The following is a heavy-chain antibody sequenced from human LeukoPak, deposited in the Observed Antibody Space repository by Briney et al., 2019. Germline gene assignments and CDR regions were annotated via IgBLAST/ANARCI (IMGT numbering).Heavy chain of an antibody. CDR1: LDSTTSNF. Sequence: KTSETLSLTCTVSLDSTTSNFWSWVRRPPGKGLEWIGEIHRSGSPNYNPSLQSRVTISIDRSRNQIVLELSSVTAADTAVYYCAREILGGFNPGAYWGQGILVTVSS. V-gene: IGHV4-4*02. D-gene: IGHD1-14*01. J-gene: IGHJ4*02. CDR3: AREILGGFNPGAY. CDR2: IHRSGSP.